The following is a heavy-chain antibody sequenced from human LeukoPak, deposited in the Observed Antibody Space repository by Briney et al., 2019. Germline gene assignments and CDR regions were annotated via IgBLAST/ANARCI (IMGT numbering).Heavy chain of an antibody. CDR2: IYHSGST. Sequence: PSETLPLTCAVSGYSISSGYYWGWIRQPPGKGLEWIGSIYHSGSTNYNPSLKSRVTISVDTSKNQVSLKLNSVTAADTAVYYCARSSPGGYSYWYFDLWGRGTLVIVSS. D-gene: IGHD3-22*01. CDR1: GYSISSGYY. CDR3: ARSSPGGYSYWYFDL. V-gene: IGHV4-38-2*01. J-gene: IGHJ2*01.